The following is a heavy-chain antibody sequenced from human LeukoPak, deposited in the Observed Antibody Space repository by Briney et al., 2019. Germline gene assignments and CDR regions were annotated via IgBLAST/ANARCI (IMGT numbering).Heavy chain of an antibody. J-gene: IGHJ4*02. V-gene: IGHV3-13*01. CDR1: GFTFSSYD. D-gene: IGHD2-15*01. Sequence: GGSLRLSCAASGFTFSSYDMHWVRQATGKGLAWVSAIGTAGDTYYPGSVKGRFTISRENAKNSLYLQMNSLRAGDTAVYYCARSQGYCSGGSCYLFDYWGQGTLVTVSS. CDR2: IGTAGDT. CDR3: ARSQGYCSGGSCYLFDY.